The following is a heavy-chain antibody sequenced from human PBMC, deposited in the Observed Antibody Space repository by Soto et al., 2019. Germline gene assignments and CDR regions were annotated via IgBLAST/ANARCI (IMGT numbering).Heavy chain of an antibody. CDR2: ISYDGSTK. J-gene: IGHJ4*02. D-gene: IGHD3-16*01. CDR3: ANVVAYAGYRAIFDY. V-gene: IGHV3-30*18. CDR1: GFTFSSYG. Sequence: QVQLVESGGGVVQPGRSLRLSCAASGFTFSSYGMHWVRQAPGKGLEWVAVISYDGSTKYYADSVKGRFTISRDNSKNPLYLQMHILRAEDTAVYSCANVVAYAGYRAIFDYWGQGALDTVSS.